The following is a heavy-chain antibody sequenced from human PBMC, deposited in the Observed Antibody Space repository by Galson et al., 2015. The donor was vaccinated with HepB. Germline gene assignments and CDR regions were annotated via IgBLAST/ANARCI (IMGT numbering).Heavy chain of an antibody. J-gene: IGHJ6*02. V-gene: IGHV3-23*01. CDR2: ISGSGGST. CDR1: GFTFSSYA. D-gene: IGHD3-9*01. CDR3: AKELTISAKPNYYYYYGMDV. Sequence: SLRLSCAASGFTFSSYAMSWVRQAPGKGLEWVSAISGSGGSTYYADSVKGRFTISRDNSKNTLYLQMNSLRAEDTAVYYCAKELTISAKPNYYYYYGMDVWGQGTTVTVSS.